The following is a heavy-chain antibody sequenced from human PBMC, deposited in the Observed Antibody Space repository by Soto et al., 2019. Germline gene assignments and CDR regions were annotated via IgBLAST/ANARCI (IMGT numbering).Heavy chain of an antibody. CDR1: GYTFTSYG. J-gene: IGHJ6*02. V-gene: IGHV1-18*01. Sequence: QVQLVQSGAEVKKPGASVKVSCKASGYTFTSYGISWVRQAPGQGLEWMGWISAYNGNTNYAQKLQGRVTMTTDTFTTTAYMEQTSLRSDDTCVYHWARDWAGSRWYEEYGMDVWGQGTTVTVSS. CDR2: ISAYNGNT. CDR3: ARDWAGSRWYEEYGMDV. D-gene: IGHD6-13*01.